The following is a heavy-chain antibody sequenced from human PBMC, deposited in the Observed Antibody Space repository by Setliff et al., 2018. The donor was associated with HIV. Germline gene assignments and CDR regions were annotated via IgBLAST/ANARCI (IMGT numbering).Heavy chain of an antibody. Sequence: TLSLTCAVYGGSFNGYYWSWIRQPPGKGLEWIGEINDNGSTNYNPSLKSRVTISVDTSKNQFSLKLSSVTAADTAVYYCARVRGRYYYHYAMDVWGQGTTVTVSS. CDR1: GGSFNGYY. CDR2: INDNGST. CDR3: ARVRGRYYYHYAMDV. V-gene: IGHV4-34*01. J-gene: IGHJ6*02. D-gene: IGHD3-10*01.